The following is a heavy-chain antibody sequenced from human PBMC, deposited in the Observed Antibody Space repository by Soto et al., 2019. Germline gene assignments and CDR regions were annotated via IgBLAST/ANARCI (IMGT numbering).Heavy chain of an antibody. CDR2: IWYDGSNK. J-gene: IGHJ6*02. Sequence: QVQLVESGGGVVQPGRSLRLSCAASGFTFSNYGMHWVRRAPGKGLEWVAVIWYDGSNKYYPDSVKGRFTISRDNSKNPLYLQMNSLRAEDTAVYYCARVFGGGEFHYYGMDVWGQGTTVTVSS. V-gene: IGHV3-33*01. D-gene: IGHD3-16*01. CDR1: GFTFSNYG. CDR3: ARVFGGGEFHYYGMDV.